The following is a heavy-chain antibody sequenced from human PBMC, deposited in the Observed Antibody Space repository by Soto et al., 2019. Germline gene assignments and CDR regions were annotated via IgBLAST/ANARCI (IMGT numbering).Heavy chain of an antibody. D-gene: IGHD6-13*01. V-gene: IGHV4-59*08. CDR2: IYYSGST. CDR1: GGSISSYY. J-gene: IGHJ3*02. Sequence: SETLSLTCTVSGGSISSYYWSWIRQPPGKGLEWIGYIYYSGSTNYNPSLKSRVTISVDTSKNQFSLKLSSVTAADTAVYYCARQSIAAAGMAAFDIWGQGTMVTVSS. CDR3: ARQSIAAAGMAAFDI.